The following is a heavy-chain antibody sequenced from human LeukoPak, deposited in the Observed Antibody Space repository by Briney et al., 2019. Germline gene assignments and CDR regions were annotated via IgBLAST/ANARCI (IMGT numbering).Heavy chain of an antibody. V-gene: IGHV1-2*02. D-gene: IGHD3-16*01. CDR3: ARVRYRLAETYIDY. CDR2: INPNSGDT. CDR1: GYTFTGFY. Sequence: ASVKVSCKASGYTFTGFYTHWVRQAPGQGLEWMGWINPNSGDTNYVQKFQGRVTMTRDTSISTAYMELSRLRSDDTAVYYCARVRYRLAETYIDYWGQGTLVTVSS. J-gene: IGHJ4*02.